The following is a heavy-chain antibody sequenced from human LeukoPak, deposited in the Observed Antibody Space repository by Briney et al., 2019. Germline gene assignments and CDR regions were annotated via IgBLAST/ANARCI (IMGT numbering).Heavy chain of an antibody. J-gene: IGHJ4*02. CDR1: GYTFTSHG. CDR3: AKVRDRLSSFYPAA. Sequence: ASVKVSCKASGYTFTSHGISWLRQAPGHGLEWTGWVNPHSGGRNLAQKFQGRVTMTRDTSSTTAYLELSGLTSDDTAMYYCAKVRDRLSSFYPAAWGQGTLVTVSS. V-gene: IGHV1-2*02. D-gene: IGHD6-13*01. CDR2: VNPHSGGR.